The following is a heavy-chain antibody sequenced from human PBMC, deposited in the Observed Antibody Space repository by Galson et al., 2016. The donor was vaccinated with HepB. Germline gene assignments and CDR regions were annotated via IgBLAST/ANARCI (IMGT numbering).Heavy chain of an antibody. D-gene: IGHD3-22*01. CDR1: GFPFSYYG. CDR2: IWSGGVKK. V-gene: IGHV3-33*01. J-gene: IGHJ4*02. CDR3: ARWYYYESSGYRSAVFDY. Sequence: SLRLSCAASGFPFSYYGMHWVRQAPGKGLEWVAVIWSGGVKKFYADSLQGRFTISRDNAKNTLFLQMNNLRAEDTAVYYCARWYYYESSGYRSAVFDYWGQGTLVTVSS.